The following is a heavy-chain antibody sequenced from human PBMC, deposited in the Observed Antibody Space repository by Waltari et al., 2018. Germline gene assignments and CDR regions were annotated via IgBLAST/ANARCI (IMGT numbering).Heavy chain of an antibody. Sequence: EVQLVESGGGLVQPGGSLRLSCAASGFTFSSYSMNWVRQAPGKGLEWVSYISSSSSTIYYADSVKGRFTISRDNAKNSLYLQMNSLRAEDTAVYYCARRVPKIAAHGGYYFDYWGQGTLVTVSS. V-gene: IGHV3-48*01. CDR1: GFTFSSYS. D-gene: IGHD6-13*01. CDR3: ARRVPKIAAHGGYYFDY. CDR2: ISSSSSTI. J-gene: IGHJ4*02.